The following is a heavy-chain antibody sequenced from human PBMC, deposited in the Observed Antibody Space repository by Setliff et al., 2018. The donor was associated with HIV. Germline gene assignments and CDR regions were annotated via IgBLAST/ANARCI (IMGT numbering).Heavy chain of an antibody. J-gene: IGHJ6*02. D-gene: IGHD2-8*02. CDR1: GFTFSSYE. V-gene: IGHV3-48*03. Sequence: PGGSLRLSCAASGFTFSSYEMNWVRQAPGKGLEWVSYISSSGSTIYYADSVKGRFTISRDNAKNSLYLQMNSLRAEDTAVYYCARDMGWTGTPLYYYGMDVWGQGTTVTVSS. CDR3: ARDMGWTGTPLYYYGMDV. CDR2: ISSSGSTI.